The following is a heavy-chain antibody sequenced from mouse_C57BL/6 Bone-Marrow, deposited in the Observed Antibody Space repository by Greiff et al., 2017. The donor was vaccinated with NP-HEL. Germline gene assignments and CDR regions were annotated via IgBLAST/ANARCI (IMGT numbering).Heavy chain of an antibody. Sequence: EVQLQQSGPVLVKPGASVKMSCKASGYTFTDYYMNWVKQSHGKSLEWIGVIKPYNGGTSYNQKFKGKATLTVDKSSSTAYMELNSLTSEDSAVYYCARGYGSSWDYWGQGTTLTVSS. J-gene: IGHJ2*01. CDR1: GYTFTDYY. V-gene: IGHV1-19*01. CDR3: ARGYGSSWDY. CDR2: IKPYNGGT. D-gene: IGHD1-1*01.